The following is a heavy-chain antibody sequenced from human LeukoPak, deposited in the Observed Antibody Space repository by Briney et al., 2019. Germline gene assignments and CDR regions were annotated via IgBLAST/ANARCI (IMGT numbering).Heavy chain of an antibody. Sequence: SETLSLTCTVSGGSISSSSYYWGWIRQPPGKGLEWIGSIYYSGSTYYNPSLKSRVTISVDTSKNQFSLKLSSVTAADTAVYYCARGNSSSWYSVYYYGMDVWGQGTTVTVSS. D-gene: IGHD6-13*01. V-gene: IGHV4-39*07. J-gene: IGHJ6*02. CDR2: IYYSGST. CDR1: GGSISSSSYY. CDR3: ARGNSSSWYSVYYYGMDV.